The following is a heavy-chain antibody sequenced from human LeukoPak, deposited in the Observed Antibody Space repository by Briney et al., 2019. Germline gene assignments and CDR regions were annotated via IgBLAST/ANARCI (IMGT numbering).Heavy chain of an antibody. CDR2: ISSTSSTI. D-gene: IGHD6-19*01. CDR1: GFTFSTYT. V-gene: IGHV3-48*01. J-gene: IGHJ4*02. Sequence: PGGSLRLSCAASGFTFSTYTMSWVRQAPGKGLEWVSHISSTSSTINYADSVKGRFTISRDNAKNSLYLQMNNLRAEDTALYYCAKNQGQWLIPVDYWGQGTLVTVSS. CDR3: AKNQGQWLIPVDY.